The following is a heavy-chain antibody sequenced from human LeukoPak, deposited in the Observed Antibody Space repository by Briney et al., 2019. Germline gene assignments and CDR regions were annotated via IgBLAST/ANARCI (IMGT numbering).Heavy chain of an antibody. Sequence: QSGGSLRLSCAASGFTFSSYAMSWVRQAPGKGLEWVSAISGSGGSTYYADSVKGRFTISRDNSKNTLYLQMNSLRAEDTAVYYCAKDGREWPRSLDYWGQGTLVTVSS. CDR1: GFTFSSYA. CDR2: ISGSGGST. J-gene: IGHJ4*02. D-gene: IGHD5-12*01. V-gene: IGHV3-23*01. CDR3: AKDGREWPRSLDY.